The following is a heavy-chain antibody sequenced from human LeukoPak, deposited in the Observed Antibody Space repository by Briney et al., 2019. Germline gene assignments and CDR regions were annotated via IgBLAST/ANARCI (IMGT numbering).Heavy chain of an antibody. CDR1: GGSISSGGYY. J-gene: IGHJ3*02. Sequence: SETLSHTCTVSGGSISSGGYYWSWIRQHPGKGLEWIGYICYSGSTYYNPSLKSRVTISVDTSKNQFSLKLSSVTAADTAVYYCARDTRIAAAGTSKEDAFDIWGQGTMVTVSS. D-gene: IGHD6-13*01. CDR3: ARDTRIAAAGTSKEDAFDI. CDR2: ICYSGST. V-gene: IGHV4-31*03.